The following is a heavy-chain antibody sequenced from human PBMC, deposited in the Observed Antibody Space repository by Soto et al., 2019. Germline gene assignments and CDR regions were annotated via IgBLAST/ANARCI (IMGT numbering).Heavy chain of an antibody. Sequence: SETLSLTCTVSGGSISSGGYYWSWIRQHPGKGLEWIGYIYYSGSTYYNPSLKSRVTISVDTSKNQFSLKLSSVTAADTAVYYCARDHPHSNYRWFDPWGQGTLVTVSS. V-gene: IGHV4-31*03. CDR2: IYYSGST. J-gene: IGHJ5*02. CDR3: ARDHPHSNYRWFDP. CDR1: GGSISSGGYY. D-gene: IGHD4-4*01.